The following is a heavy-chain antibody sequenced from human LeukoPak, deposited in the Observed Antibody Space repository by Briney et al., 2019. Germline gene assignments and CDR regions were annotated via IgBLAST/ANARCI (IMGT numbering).Heavy chain of an antibody. CDR2: ISGDGSLK. V-gene: IGHV3-30*03. J-gene: IGHJ4*02. CDR1: GFTFSSYG. Sequence: GTSLRLSRAASGFTFSSYGMHWVRQAPGKGPEWVAVISGDGSLKYYPDSVRGRFTISRDNSKNTLYLQMNSLRAADTAVYYCARSDGSGSPDYWGQGTLVTVSS. CDR3: ARSDGSGSPDY. D-gene: IGHD3-10*01.